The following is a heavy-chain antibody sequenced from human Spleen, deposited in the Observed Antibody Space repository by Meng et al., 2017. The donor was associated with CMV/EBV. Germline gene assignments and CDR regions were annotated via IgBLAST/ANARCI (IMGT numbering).Heavy chain of an antibody. J-gene: IGHJ4*02. D-gene: IGHD3-3*01. CDR1: GGSIDSYY. CDR2: IYYSGST. CDR3: ASLYYDFWSGYYEVRGYFDY. Sequence: GSLRLSCTVSGGSIDSYYWSWIRQPPGKGLEWIGYIYYSGSTNYNPSLKSRVTISVDTSKNQFSLKLSSVTAADTAVYYCASLYYDFWSGYYEVRGYFDYWGQGTLVTVSS. V-gene: IGHV4-59*01.